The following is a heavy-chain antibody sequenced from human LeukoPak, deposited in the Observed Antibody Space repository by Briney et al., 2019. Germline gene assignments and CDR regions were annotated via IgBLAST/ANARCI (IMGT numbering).Heavy chain of an antibody. J-gene: IGHJ6*02. Sequence: GGSLRLSCAASGFTFSSYAMHWVRQAPGKGLEWVAVISYDGSNKYYADSVKGRFTISRDNSKNTLYLQMNSLRAEDTAVYYCARAHREYQLLWGGYYYGMDVWGQGTTVTVSS. V-gene: IGHV3-30-3*01. CDR2: ISYDGSNK. CDR3: ARAHREYQLLWGGYYYGMDV. CDR1: GFTFSSYA. D-gene: IGHD2-2*01.